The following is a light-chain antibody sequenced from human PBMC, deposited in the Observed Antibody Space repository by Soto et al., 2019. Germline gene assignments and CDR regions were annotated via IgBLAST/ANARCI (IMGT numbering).Light chain of an antibody. CDR1: SSSIASNY. V-gene: IGLV6-57*01. CDR3: QSYDSSNQV. Sequence: NFMLTQPHSVSESPGKTVTISCTRSSSSIASNYVQWYQQRPGSSPTTVIYEDNRRPSGVPDRFSGSIDSSSNSASLTISGLKTEDEADYYCQSYDSSNQVFGGGTKLTVL. CDR2: EDN. J-gene: IGLJ2*01.